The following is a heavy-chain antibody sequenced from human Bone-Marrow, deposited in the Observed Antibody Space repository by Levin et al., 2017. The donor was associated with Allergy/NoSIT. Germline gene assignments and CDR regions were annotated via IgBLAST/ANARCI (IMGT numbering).Heavy chain of an antibody. CDR3: AKDPSILTGSRRIHWFDP. CDR2: ISGSGGST. D-gene: IGHD3-9*01. J-gene: IGHJ5*02. Sequence: LSLTCAASGFTFSSYAMSWVSQAPGKGLEWVSAISGSGGSTYYADSVKGRFTISRDNSKNTLYLQMNSLRAEDTAVYYCAKDPSILTGSRRIHWFDPWGQGTLVTVSS. V-gene: IGHV3-23*01. CDR1: GFTFSSYA.